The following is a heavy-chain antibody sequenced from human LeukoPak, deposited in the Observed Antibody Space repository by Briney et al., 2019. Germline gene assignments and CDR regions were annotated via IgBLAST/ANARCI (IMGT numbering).Heavy chain of an antibody. V-gene: IGHV5-51*01. CDR2: VYPDDSNT. CDR3: ARRDYYGSGTYSVFDY. CDR1: GYSSTSYW. J-gene: IGHJ4*02. Sequence: GESLKISCKASGYSSTSYWIGWVRQMPGKGLEWMGIVYPDDSNTRYSPSFQGQVIISADKSISTAYLQWSSLKASDTAMYYCARRDYYGSGTYSVFDYWGQGTLVTVSS. D-gene: IGHD3-10*01.